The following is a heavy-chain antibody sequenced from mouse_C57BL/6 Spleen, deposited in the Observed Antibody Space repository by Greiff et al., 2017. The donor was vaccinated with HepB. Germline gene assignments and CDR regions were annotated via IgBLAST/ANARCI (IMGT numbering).Heavy chain of an antibody. J-gene: IGHJ2*01. CDR1: GYTFTSYW. V-gene: IGHV1-52*01. Sequence: QVQLQQPGAELVRPGSSVKLSCKASGYTFTSYWMHWVKQRPIQGLEWIGNIDPSDSETHYNQKFKDKATLTVDKSSNTAYMQLSSLTSEDSAVYYCARRGDYGFDYWGQGTTLTVSS. D-gene: IGHD2-4*01. CDR2: IDPSDSET. CDR3: ARRGDYGFDY.